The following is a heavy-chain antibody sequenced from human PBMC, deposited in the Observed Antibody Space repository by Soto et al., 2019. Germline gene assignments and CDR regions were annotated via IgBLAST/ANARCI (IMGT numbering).Heavy chain of an antibody. Sequence: QVQLVQSGAEVKKPGSSVKVSCKASGGTFSSYAISWVRQAPGQGLEWMGGIIPIFGTANYAQKFQGRVTITADESTSTAYMELSSRRSEDTAVYYCARGGYSSGLLMRYWFDPWGQGTLVTVSS. J-gene: IGHJ5*02. V-gene: IGHV1-69*01. D-gene: IGHD6-19*01. CDR2: IIPIFGTA. CDR1: GGTFSSYA. CDR3: ARGGYSSGLLMRYWFDP.